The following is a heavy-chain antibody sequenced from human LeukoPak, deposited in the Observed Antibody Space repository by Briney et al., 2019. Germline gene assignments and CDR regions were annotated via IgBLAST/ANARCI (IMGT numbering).Heavy chain of an antibody. CDR1: GYTFTKYD. Sequence: ASVRVSCKASGYTFTKYDINWVRQTTGQGLQWIGWMNPNSGDSGYAQELQGRVTMTRDTSISTAYMELSSLTSEDTALYYCARGRSGWYLDYWGQGTLVTVSS. CDR2: MNPNSGDS. J-gene: IGHJ4*02. CDR3: ARGRSGWYLDY. V-gene: IGHV1-8*01. D-gene: IGHD6-19*01.